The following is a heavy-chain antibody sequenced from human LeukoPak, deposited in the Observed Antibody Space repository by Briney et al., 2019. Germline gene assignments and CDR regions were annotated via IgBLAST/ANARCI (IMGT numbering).Heavy chain of an antibody. D-gene: IGHD3-10*01. Sequence: SVKVSCKASGGTFSSYAISWVRQAPGQGLEWMGGIIPILGTANYAQKFQGRVTITTDESTSTAYMELSSLRSEDTAVYYGAIPGDYSGAGSYYNDNDYWGQGTLVTVSS. J-gene: IGHJ4*02. CDR3: AIPGDYSGAGSYYNDNDY. V-gene: IGHV1-69*05. CDR2: IIPILGTA. CDR1: GGTFSSYA.